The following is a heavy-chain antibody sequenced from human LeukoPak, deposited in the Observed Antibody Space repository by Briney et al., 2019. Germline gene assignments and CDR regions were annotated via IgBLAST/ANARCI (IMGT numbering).Heavy chain of an antibody. D-gene: IGHD4-17*01. Sequence: SETLSLTCTVSGGSISSSSYYWGWIRQPPGKGLEWTGSVYYSGSTYYNPSLKSRVTISVDTSKNQFSLKVSSVTAADTAVYYCARWRYGDSSGAFDIWGQGTMVTVSS. J-gene: IGHJ3*02. CDR1: GGSISSSSYY. CDR3: ARWRYGDSSGAFDI. CDR2: VYYSGST. V-gene: IGHV4-39*07.